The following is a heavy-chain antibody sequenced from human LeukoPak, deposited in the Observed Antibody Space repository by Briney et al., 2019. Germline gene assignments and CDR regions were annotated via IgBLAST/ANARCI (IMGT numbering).Heavy chain of an antibody. CDR2: FDPEDGET. CDR3: ATGNDILTGYTFDY. CDR1: GYTPTELS. V-gene: IGHV1-24*01. D-gene: IGHD3-9*01. Sequence: ASVSVSSTLSGYTPTELSMHWVRQAPGKGGEWMGGFDPEDGETIYAQKFQGRVTMTEDTSTDTAHMELSSVRSEDTAVYYCATGNDILTGYTFDYWGQGTLVTVSS. J-gene: IGHJ4*02.